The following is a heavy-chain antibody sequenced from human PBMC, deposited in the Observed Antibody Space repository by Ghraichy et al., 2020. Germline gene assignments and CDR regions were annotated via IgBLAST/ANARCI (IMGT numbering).Heavy chain of an antibody. V-gene: IGHV1-18*01. CDR1: GYTFTSYG. D-gene: IGHD3-3*01. CDR2: ISAYNGNT. J-gene: IGHJ6*02. CDR3: ARDKAFGGSYYYYYGMDV. Sequence: ASVKVSCKASGYTFTSYGISWVRQAPGQGLEWMGWISAYNGNTNYAQKLQGRVTMTTDTSTSTAYMELRSLRSDDTAVYYCARDKAFGGSYYYYYGMDVWGQGTTVTVSS.